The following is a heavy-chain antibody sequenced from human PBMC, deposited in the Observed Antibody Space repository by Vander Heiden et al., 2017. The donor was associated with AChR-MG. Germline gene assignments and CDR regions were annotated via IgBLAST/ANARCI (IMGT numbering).Heavy chain of an antibody. V-gene: IGHV3-33*01. D-gene: IGHD3-10*01. CDR1: GSTFSTYR. CDR3: ARDAESGNYYTLDY. J-gene: IGHJ4*02. Sequence: QVQLVETSGGVVQPGSSLRLSCAPSGSTFSTYRMHSVRQAPGKGLEWVAAIGFDGGVKYYADSVKGRFTISRDNSKNTLYLQRNGLSAEDTAMYYCARDAESGNYYTLDYWGQGTLVTVS. CDR2: IGFDGGVK.